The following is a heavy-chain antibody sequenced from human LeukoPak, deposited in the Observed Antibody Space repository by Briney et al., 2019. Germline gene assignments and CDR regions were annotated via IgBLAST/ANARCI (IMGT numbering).Heavy chain of an antibody. CDR1: GFTFSNYA. D-gene: IGHD6-13*01. V-gene: IGHV3-23*01. J-gene: IGHJ5*02. CDR3: ATDIAAAGA. CDR2: ISDSGGST. Sequence: PGGSLRLSCAASGFTFSNYAMSWVRQAPGKGLEWISAISDSGGSTYYADSVKGRFTISRDNSKNTLYLQMNSLRAEDTAIYYWATDIAAAGAWGQGTLVTVSS.